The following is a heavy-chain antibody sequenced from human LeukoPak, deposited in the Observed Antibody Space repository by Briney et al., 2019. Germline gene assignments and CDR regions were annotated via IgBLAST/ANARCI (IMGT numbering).Heavy chain of an antibody. V-gene: IGHV4-59*08. J-gene: IGHJ5*02. CDR2: VHNNGRT. CDR1: RDSISSSY. D-gene: IGHD1-20*01. Sequence: SETLSLTCTVSRDSISSSYWSWIRQPPGKGLEWIANVHNNGRTSYNPSLKSRVTISIDTSKNQFSLKVSSVTAADTAVYYCARHSNWNGGIDWFDPWGHGTLVTVSS. CDR3: ARHSNWNGGIDWFDP.